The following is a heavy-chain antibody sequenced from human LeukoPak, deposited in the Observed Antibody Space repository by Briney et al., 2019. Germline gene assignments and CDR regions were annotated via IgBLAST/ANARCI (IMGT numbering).Heavy chain of an antibody. J-gene: IGHJ4*02. CDR1: GGSISSYY. CDR3: ARERSSSWYYFDY. V-gene: IGHV4-59*01. CDR2: IYYSGST. Sequence: SETLSLTCTVSGGSISSYYWSWIRQPPGKGLEWIGYIYYSGSTNYNPSLKSRVTISVDTSKNQFSLKLSPVTAADTAVYYCARERSSSWYYFDYWGQGTLVTVSS. D-gene: IGHD6-13*01.